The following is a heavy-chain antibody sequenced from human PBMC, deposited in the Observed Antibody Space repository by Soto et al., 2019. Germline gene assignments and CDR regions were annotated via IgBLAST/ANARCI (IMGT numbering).Heavy chain of an antibody. CDR3: ASLLRFLEWFPPDYYGMDV. D-gene: IGHD3-3*01. J-gene: IGHJ6*02. CDR2: IIPIFGTA. Sequence: ASVKVSCKASGGTFSSYAISWVRQAPGQGLEWMGGIIPIFGTANYAQKFQGRVTITADESTSTAYMELSSLRSEDTAVYYCASLLRFLEWFPPDYYGMDVWGQGTTVSVSS. CDR1: GGTFSSYA. V-gene: IGHV1-69*13.